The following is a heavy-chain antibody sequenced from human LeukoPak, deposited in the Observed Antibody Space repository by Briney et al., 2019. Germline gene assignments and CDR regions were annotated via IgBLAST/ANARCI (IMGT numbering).Heavy chain of an antibody. D-gene: IGHD3-9*01. V-gene: IGHV4-59*01. J-gene: IGHJ3*02. CDR2: IYYSGST. CDR3: ARAVGYYDILTGYFAFDI. Sequence: PSETLSLTCTVSGXSISSYYWSWIRQPPGKGLEWIGYIYYSGSTNYNPSLKSRVTISVDTSKSQFSLKLSSVTAADTAVYYCARAVGYYDILTGYFAFDIWGQGTMVTVSS. CDR1: GXSISSYY.